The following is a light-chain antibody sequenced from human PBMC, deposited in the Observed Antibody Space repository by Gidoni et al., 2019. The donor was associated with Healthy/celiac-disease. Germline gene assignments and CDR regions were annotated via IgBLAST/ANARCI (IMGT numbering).Light chain of an antibody. CDR2: DAP. J-gene: IGKJ5*01. CDR1: QSVSSY. V-gene: IGKV3-11*01. Sequence: EIVLTQSPDTLSLSPGERATLSCRASQSVSSYLAWYQQKPGQAPRLLIYDAPNRATGIPARFSGSGSGTDFTLTISSLEPEDFAVYYCQQRSNWPPITFGQGTRLEIK. CDR3: QQRSNWPPIT.